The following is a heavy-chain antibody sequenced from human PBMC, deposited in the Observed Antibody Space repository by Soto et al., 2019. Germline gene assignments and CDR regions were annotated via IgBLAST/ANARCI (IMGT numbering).Heavy chain of an antibody. V-gene: IGHV3-48*01. J-gene: IGHJ6*02. CDR1: GFTFSSYS. CDR2: ISSSSSTI. D-gene: IGHD5-18*01. CDR3: AREGYSYGYGEDYYYGMDV. Sequence: EVQLVESGGGLVQPGGSLRLSCAASGFTFSSYSMNWVSQAPGKGLELVSYISSSSSTIYYADSVKGRFTISRDNAKNSLYLQINSLRAEDTAVYYCAREGYSYGYGEDYYYGMDVWGPGTTVTVSS.